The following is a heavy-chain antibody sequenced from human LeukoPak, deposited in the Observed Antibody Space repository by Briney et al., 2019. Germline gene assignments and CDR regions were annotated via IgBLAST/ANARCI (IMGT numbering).Heavy chain of an antibody. CDR2: ISGSGGST. Sequence: GGSLRLSCAASGFTFSSYAMSWVRQAPGKGLEWVSAISGSGGSTYYADSVKGRFTISRDNSKNTLYLQMNSLRAEDTAVYYCAKVGGGSRYYYYYMDVWGKGTTVTVSS. CDR3: AKVGGGSRYYYYYMDV. J-gene: IGHJ6*03. CDR1: GFTFSSYA. D-gene: IGHD3-16*01. V-gene: IGHV3-23*01.